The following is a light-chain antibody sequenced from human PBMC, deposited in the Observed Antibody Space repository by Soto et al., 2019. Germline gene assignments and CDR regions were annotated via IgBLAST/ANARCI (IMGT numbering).Light chain of an antibody. Sequence: EIVMTQSPATLSVSTGERATLSCRASQSVSSSYLAWYQQKPGQAPRLLIYGASSRATGIPDRFSGSGSGTDFTLTISRLDPEDFAVYYCQQYGSSASFGQGTKVDI. CDR3: QQYGSSAS. J-gene: IGKJ1*01. V-gene: IGKV3-20*01. CDR2: GAS. CDR1: QSVSSSY.